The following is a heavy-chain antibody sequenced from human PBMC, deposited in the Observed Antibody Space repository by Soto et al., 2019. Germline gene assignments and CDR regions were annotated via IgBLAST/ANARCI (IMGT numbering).Heavy chain of an antibody. CDR3: SSGIEVLGTDYYASED. J-gene: IGHJ6*01. D-gene: IGHD2-15*01. CDR1: GVSLSTSAVR. CDR2: IYWDDDK. Sequence: QTTLKESGPTLVKPTQTLTLTCTVSGVSLSTSAVRVGWIRQPPGKALEWLAVIYWDDDKRYSPSLKSRLTRTKDTPKNQVVLTKTTVDTADAATYYCSSGIEVLGTDYYASEDWAHGTGVAVSP. V-gene: IGHV2-5*02.